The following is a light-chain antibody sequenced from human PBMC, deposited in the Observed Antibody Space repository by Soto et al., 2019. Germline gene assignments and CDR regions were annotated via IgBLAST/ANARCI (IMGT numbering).Light chain of an antibody. CDR3: QQYNSYSGT. Sequence: DIQMTQSPSTLSASVGDRVTITCRASQPISRRLAWYQQKPGKAPNLLIYDASNLESGVPSTFSGRGSGTEFTLTISSLQPDDFATYYCQQYNSYSGTFGQGTKLEIK. J-gene: IGKJ2*01. CDR1: QPISRR. V-gene: IGKV1-5*01. CDR2: DAS.